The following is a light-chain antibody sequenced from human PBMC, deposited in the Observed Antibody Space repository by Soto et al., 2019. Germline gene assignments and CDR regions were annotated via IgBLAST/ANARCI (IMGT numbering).Light chain of an antibody. Sequence: QSALTQPASVSGSPGQSITISCTGTSSDVGSFNLVSWYQQHPGKAPKLMIYEGNKRLSGVSSRFSGSKSGNTASLTISGLRSEAEADYHCCSYAGGSTYVFGTGTKLTVL. J-gene: IGLJ1*01. CDR2: EGN. V-gene: IGLV2-23*01. CDR3: CSYAGGSTYV. CDR1: SSDVGSFNL.